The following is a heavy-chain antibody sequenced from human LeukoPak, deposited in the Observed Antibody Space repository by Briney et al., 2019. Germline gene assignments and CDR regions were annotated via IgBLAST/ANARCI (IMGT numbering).Heavy chain of an antibody. CDR3: AKSGRVRGVKIDY. CDR1: GFTFSSYA. D-gene: IGHD3-10*01. Sequence: GGSLRLSCAASGFTFSSYAMSWVRQAPGKGLEWVAVISYDGSNKYYADSVKGRFTISRDNSKNTLYLQMNSLRAEDTAVYYCAKSGRVRGVKIDYWGQGTLVTVSS. J-gene: IGHJ4*02. CDR2: ISYDGSNK. V-gene: IGHV3-30*18.